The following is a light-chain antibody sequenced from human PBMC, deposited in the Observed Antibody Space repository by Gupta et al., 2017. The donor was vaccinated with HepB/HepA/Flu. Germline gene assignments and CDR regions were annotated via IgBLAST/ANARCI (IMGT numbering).Light chain of an antibody. Sequence: DIVMTQSPLSLPVTPGEPASISCRSSQSLLQSNGYNYLDWYLQKPGQAPQLLIYLGSNRASGVTDRFSGSGDGTDCKLKISRGEAEDVGVYYCMQLRPNLQTRTFGQGTKVEIK. CDR2: LGS. J-gene: IGKJ1*01. CDR3: MQLRPNLQTRT. CDR1: QSLLQSNGYNY. V-gene: IGKV2-28*01.